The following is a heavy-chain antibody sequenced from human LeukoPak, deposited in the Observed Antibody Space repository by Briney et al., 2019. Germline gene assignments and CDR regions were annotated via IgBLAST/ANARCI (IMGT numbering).Heavy chain of an antibody. CDR2: MNPNSGNT. V-gene: IGHV1-8*01. Sequence: GASVRDSCKASVYAFTTYDINWVRQATGQGPEWIGWMNPNSGNTGYTQNFQGRVTMTRNTSISTAYMELSSLKSEDTAVYYCARGRGSGHKENWFDPWGLGTPVTVSS. CDR3: ARGRGSGHKENWFDP. D-gene: IGHD6-19*01. J-gene: IGHJ5*02. CDR1: VYAFTTYD.